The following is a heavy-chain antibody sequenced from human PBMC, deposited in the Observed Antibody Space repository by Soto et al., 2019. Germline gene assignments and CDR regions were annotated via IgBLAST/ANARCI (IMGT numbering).Heavy chain of an antibody. CDR1: GFTFSSYA. CDR2: ISGSGGST. D-gene: IGHD1-1*01. Sequence: GGSLRLSCAASGFTFSSYAISWGRQAPGKGLEWVSAISGSGGSTYYADSVKGRFTISRDNSKNTLYLQMNSLRAEDTAVYYCAKDRAPTGTYYYYYGMDVWGQGTTVTVSS. V-gene: IGHV3-23*01. CDR3: AKDRAPTGTYYYYYGMDV. J-gene: IGHJ6*02.